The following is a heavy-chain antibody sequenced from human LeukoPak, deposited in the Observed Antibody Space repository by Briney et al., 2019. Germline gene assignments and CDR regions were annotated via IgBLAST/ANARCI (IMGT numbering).Heavy chain of an antibody. D-gene: IGHD1-26*01. Sequence: GGSLRLSCAASGFTFSSYWMSWVRQAPGKGLEWVANIKQDGSEKYYVDSVKGRFTISRDNAKNSLYLQMNSLRAEDTAAYYCAKGISGSYSRGYDYWGHGTLVIVSS. V-gene: IGHV3-7*03. CDR3: AKGISGSYSRGYDY. CDR1: GFTFSSYW. CDR2: IKQDGSEK. J-gene: IGHJ4*01.